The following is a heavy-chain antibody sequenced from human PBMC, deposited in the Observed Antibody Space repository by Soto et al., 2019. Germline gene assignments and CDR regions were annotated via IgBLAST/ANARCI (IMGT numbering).Heavy chain of an antibody. V-gene: IGHV4-34*01. CDR3: ARGIAVAGL. Sequence: ETLSLTCAVYGGSFSGYYWSWIRQPPGKGLEWIGEINHSGSTNYNPSLKSRVTISVDTSKNQFSLKLSSVTAADTAVYYCARGIAVAGLWGQGTLVTVSS. CDR2: INHSGST. J-gene: IGHJ4*02. D-gene: IGHD6-19*01. CDR1: GGSFSGYY.